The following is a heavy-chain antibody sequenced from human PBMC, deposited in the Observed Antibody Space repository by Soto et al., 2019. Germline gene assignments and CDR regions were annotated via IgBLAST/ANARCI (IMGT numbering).Heavy chain of an antibody. CDR3: AKDKPAAGSQWLVPI. CDR1: GFTFSSCA. Sequence: PGGSLRLSCAASGFTFSSCAMTWVRQAPGMGLQWVSAISDSGGSTYYADSVRGRFTISRDNSKNTLYLQLNSLGAEDTAVYYYAKDKPAAGSQWLVPIWGRGTLVTVSS. D-gene: IGHD6-19*01. J-gene: IGHJ4*02. V-gene: IGHV3-23*01. CDR2: ISDSGGST.